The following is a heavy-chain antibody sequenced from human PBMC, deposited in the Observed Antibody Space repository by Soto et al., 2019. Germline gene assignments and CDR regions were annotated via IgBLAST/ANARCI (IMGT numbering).Heavy chain of an antibody. CDR3: ARDFTDSSGPTLGMGV. Sequence: PSETLSLTCTVSGGSLSNYYWSWIRQPPGRGLEWIGHIFYSGSTNYNPSLKSRVTISVDTSKDQFSLKLSSVTAADTAVYYCARDFTDSSGPTLGMGVWGQGTTDTVSS. CDR2: IFYSGST. CDR1: GGSLSNYY. J-gene: IGHJ6*02. D-gene: IGHD6-19*01. V-gene: IGHV4-59*12.